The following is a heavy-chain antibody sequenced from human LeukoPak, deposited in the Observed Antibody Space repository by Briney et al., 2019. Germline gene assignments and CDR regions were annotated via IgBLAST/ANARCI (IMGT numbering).Heavy chain of an antibody. CDR2: IKQDGSEK. J-gene: IGHJ2*01. CDR1: GFTFSNSW. CDR3: AKSMSLQWRGFFDL. D-gene: IGHD6-19*01. V-gene: IGHV3-7*03. Sequence: PGGSLRLSCAVSGFTFSNSWMNWVRQAPGKGLEWVADIKQDGSEKYYVDSVKGRFTISRDNAKNSLYLQMNSLRAEDTAVYYCAKSMSLQWRGFFDLWGRGTHVTVSS.